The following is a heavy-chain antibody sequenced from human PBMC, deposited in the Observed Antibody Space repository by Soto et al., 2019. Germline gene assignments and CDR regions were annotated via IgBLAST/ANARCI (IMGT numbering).Heavy chain of an antibody. J-gene: IGHJ4*02. Sequence: QVQLVQSGAEVKRPGSSVKVSCESSGDTFNSYVISWVRQAPGQGLEWMGGIIPILAVTHYAQKFQGRDTISALSSTGTAYMELTNLGFEDTALYYCARESLGAKGADHWGQGTLVTVSS. CDR1: GDTFNSYV. V-gene: IGHV1-69*09. CDR2: IIPILAVT. D-gene: IGHD3-16*01. CDR3: ARESLGAKGADH.